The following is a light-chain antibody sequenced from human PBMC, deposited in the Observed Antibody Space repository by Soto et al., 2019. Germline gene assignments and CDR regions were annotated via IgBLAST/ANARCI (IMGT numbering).Light chain of an antibody. CDR3: QVWDSSSDHLVV. J-gene: IGLJ2*01. Sequence: SYELTQPPSVSVAPGQTARITCGGNNIGSKSVHWYQQKPGQAPVLVVYDDSVRPSGIPERFSGSNSGNTATLTIRRVEAGDEADEYCQVWDSSSDHLVVFGGGTQLTVL. CDR1: NIGSKS. V-gene: IGLV3-21*02. CDR2: DDS.